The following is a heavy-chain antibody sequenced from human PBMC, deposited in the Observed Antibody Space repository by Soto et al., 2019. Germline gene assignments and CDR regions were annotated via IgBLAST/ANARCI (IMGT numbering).Heavy chain of an antibody. V-gene: IGHV1-69*04. CDR2: IIPILGIA. CDR3: ARDRCSSTSCYGAFDI. J-gene: IGHJ3*02. Sequence: SVKVSCKASGGTFSSYTICWVRQAPGQGLEWMGRIIPILGIANYAQKFQGRVTITADKSTSTAYMELSSLRSEDTAVYYCARDRCSSTSCYGAFDIWGQGTMVTVSS. CDR1: GGTFSSYT. D-gene: IGHD2-2*01.